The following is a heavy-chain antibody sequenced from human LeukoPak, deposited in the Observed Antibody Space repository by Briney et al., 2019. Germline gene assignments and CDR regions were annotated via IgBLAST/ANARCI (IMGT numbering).Heavy chain of an antibody. V-gene: IGHV3-7*03. CDR1: GFTFSSYW. CDR2: IKQDGSEK. Sequence: GGSLRLSCAASGFTFSSYWMSWVRQAPGKGLEWVANIKQDGSEKYYVDSVKGRFTISRDNAKNSLYLQMSSLRSEDTAVYYCARERDGVYPDAFDIWGQGTMVTVSS. J-gene: IGHJ3*02. D-gene: IGHD2-8*01. CDR3: ARERDGVYPDAFDI.